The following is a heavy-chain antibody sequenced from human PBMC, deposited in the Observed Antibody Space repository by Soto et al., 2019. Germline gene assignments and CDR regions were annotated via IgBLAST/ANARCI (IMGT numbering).Heavy chain of an antibody. CDR3: ARRHRVTALGTIDH. D-gene: IGHD6-13*01. J-gene: IGHJ4*02. Sequence: KPSETLSLTCTVSGGSISSSTYYWGWMRQPPGKGLEWIASFFIGGNTYYNPSLKSRVTISVDTSKNQFSLRLSSVTAADAGVYYCARRHRVTALGTIDHWGQGTLVTVSS. CDR1: GGSISSSTYY. V-gene: IGHV4-39*01. CDR2: FFIGGNT.